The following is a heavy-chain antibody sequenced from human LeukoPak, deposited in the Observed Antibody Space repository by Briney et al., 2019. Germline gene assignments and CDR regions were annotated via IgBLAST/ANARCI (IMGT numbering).Heavy chain of an antibody. Sequence: GESLKISCKGSGYSFTTFWIGWVRQMPGNSLEWMGIIYPGDSDTTYSPSFQGQVTISADKSISTAYLQWSSLKASDTAMYYCARRDSSSWSPTDYWGQGTLVTVSS. CDR2: IYPGDSDT. D-gene: IGHD6-13*01. CDR3: ARRDSSSWSPTDY. CDR1: GYSFTTFW. V-gene: IGHV5-51*01. J-gene: IGHJ4*02.